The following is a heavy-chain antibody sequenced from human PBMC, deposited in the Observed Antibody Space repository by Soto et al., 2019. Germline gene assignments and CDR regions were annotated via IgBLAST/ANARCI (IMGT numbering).Heavy chain of an antibody. V-gene: IGHV4-4*02. Sequence: SETLSLTCAVSGGSISSSNWWSWVRQPPGKGLEWIGEIYHSGSTNYNPSLKSRVTISVDKSKNQFSLKLSSVTAADTAVYYCARDLGGSGSYYSSGIDYWGQGTLVTVSS. J-gene: IGHJ4*02. CDR3: ARDLGGSGSYYSSGIDY. CDR2: IYHSGST. D-gene: IGHD3-10*01. CDR1: GGSISSSNW.